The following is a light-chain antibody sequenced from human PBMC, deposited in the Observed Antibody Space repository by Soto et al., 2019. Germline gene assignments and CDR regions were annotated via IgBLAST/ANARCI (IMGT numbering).Light chain of an antibody. J-gene: IGKJ5*01. V-gene: IGKV1-9*01. CDR1: HDISTF. CDR3: QEASRIPIT. Sequence: DIQLTQSPSLLSASIGDRVTITCRASHDISTFLAWYQQKPGKAPKLLIYEASTLQSGVPSRFSGSGSGTDFTLTISYLQAEDFGTYYCQEASRIPITFGQGTRLEIK. CDR2: EAS.